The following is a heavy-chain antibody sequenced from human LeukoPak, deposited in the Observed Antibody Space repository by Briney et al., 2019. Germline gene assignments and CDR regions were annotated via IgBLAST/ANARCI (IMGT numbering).Heavy chain of an antibody. J-gene: IGHJ5*01. CDR3: AKGAGNSGLNWFDS. CDR2: IRYDGTNK. Sequence: GGSLRLSCAASGFTFSSYGMHWVRQAPGKGLEWVAFIRYDGTNKYYADSVKGRFTISRDNSKNTLYLQMNGLRAEDTAEYYCAKGAGNSGLNWFDSWGQGTLVTVSS. D-gene: IGHD5-12*01. V-gene: IGHV3-30*02. CDR1: GFTFSSYG.